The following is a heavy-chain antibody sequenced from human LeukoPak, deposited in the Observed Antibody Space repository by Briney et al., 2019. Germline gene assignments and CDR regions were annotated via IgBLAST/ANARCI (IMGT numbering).Heavy chain of an antibody. CDR2: IKSKTDGETT. Sequence: GGSLRLSCAASGFTFSNAWMSWVRQAPGKGLEWVGRIKSKTDGETTDYAAPVKGRFTISRDDSKNTLYLQMNSLKTEDTAVYYCTTGYSSGWYTPFDYWGQGTLVTVSS. CDR1: GFTFSNAW. CDR3: TTGYSSGWYTPFDY. J-gene: IGHJ4*02. V-gene: IGHV3-15*01. D-gene: IGHD6-19*01.